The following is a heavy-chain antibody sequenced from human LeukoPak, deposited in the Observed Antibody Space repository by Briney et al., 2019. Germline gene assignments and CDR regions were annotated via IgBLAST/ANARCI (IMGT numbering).Heavy chain of an antibody. J-gene: IGHJ4*02. CDR1: VGSFSGYY. V-gene: IGHV4-34*01. D-gene: IGHD3-10*01. Sequence: PSETLSLTCAVYVGSFSGYYWSWIRQPPGKGLDGIGEINHSGSTNYNPSLKSRVTISVDTSKNQFSLKLSSVTAADTAVYYCARGYYYGSGSYYRHWGQGTLVTVSS. CDR2: INHSGST. CDR3: ARGYYYGSGSYYRH.